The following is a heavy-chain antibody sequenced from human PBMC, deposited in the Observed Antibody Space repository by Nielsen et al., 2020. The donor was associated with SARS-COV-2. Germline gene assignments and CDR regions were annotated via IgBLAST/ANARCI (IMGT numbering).Heavy chain of an antibody. CDR3: ARDHRLTEEFDY. D-gene: IGHD2-21*01. CDR2: ISWNSGSI. CDR1: GFTFDDYA. V-gene: IGHV3-9*01. J-gene: IGHJ4*02. Sequence: GGSLRLSCAASGFTFDDYAMHWVRQAPGKGLEWVSGISWNSGSIGYADSVKGRFTISRDNAKNSLYLQMNSLRAEDTAVYYCARDHRLTEEFDYWGQGTLVTVSS.